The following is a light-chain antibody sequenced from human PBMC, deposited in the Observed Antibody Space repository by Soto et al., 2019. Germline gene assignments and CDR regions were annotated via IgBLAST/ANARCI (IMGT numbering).Light chain of an antibody. CDR3: QQYNNWPRT. V-gene: IGKV3-15*01. CDR2: GAS. J-gene: IGKJ1*01. Sequence: EIVMTQSPATLSVSPGERATLSCRASQSVSSNLAWYQQKPGQSPSLLIYGASTRATGIPARFSGSGSGTEFTLTISSLQSEDFDVYYCQQYNNWPRTFGQGTKV. CDR1: QSVSSN.